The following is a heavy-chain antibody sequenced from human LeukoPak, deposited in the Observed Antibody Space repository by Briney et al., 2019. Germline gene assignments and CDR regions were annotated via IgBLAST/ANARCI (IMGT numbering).Heavy chain of an antibody. CDR2: IYYSGST. Sequence: SETLSLTCTVSGGSISSYYWSWIRQPPGKGLEWIGYIYYSGSTNYNPSLKSRVTISVDTSKNQFSLKLSSVTAADTAVYYCAREVGKQCLVPNYFDYWGQGTLVTVSS. D-gene: IGHD6-19*01. V-gene: IGHV4-59*01. J-gene: IGHJ4*02. CDR1: GGSISSYY. CDR3: AREVGKQCLVPNYFDY.